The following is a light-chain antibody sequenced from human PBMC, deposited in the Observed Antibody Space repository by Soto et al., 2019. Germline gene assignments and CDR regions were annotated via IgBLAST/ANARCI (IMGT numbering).Light chain of an antibody. V-gene: IGKV4-1*01. Sequence: DIVMTQSPDSLAVSLGERATINCKSSQSVLYSADNKNYLAWYQQKPGQPPKLLIYLASTRESGVPDRFSGSGSGTDFTLTISSLQAEDVAVYYCQQYYSTPWTFGQWTKVEIK. CDR3: QQYYSTPWT. CDR1: QSVLYSADNKNY. J-gene: IGKJ1*01. CDR2: LAS.